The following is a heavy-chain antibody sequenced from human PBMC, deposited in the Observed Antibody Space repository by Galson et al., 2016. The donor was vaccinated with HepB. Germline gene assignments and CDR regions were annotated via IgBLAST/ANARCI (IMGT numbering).Heavy chain of an antibody. CDR3: ASWRTPTLSGSSACFDY. D-gene: IGHD6-6*01. Sequence: QSGAEVKKPGESLKISCKGSGYSFPNYWIGWVRQMPGKGLGWMGIIYPGDSDTTYSPSFQGQVTISADESISTAYLQWSSLKASDTATYYCASWRTPTLSGSSACFDYWGQGTLVTVSS. V-gene: IGHV5-51*01. CDR1: GYSFPNYW. J-gene: IGHJ4*02. CDR2: IYPGDSDT.